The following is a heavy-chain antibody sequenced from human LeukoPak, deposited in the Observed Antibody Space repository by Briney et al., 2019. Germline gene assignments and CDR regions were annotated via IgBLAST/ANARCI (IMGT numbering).Heavy chain of an antibody. V-gene: IGHV3-48*03. CDR2: ISSSGSTI. D-gene: IGHD3-10*01. Sequence: GGSLRLSCAASGFTFSSYEMNWVRQAPGKGLEWVSYISSSGSTIYYADSVKGRFTISRDNAKNSLYLQMNSLRAEDTAVYYCSISAYGWGIYLYYFDYWGQGPLVTVPS. J-gene: IGHJ4*02. CDR3: SISAYGWGIYLYYFDY. CDR1: GFTFSSYE.